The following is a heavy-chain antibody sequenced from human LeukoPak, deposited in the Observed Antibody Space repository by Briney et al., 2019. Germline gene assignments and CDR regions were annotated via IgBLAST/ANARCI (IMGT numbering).Heavy chain of an antibody. D-gene: IGHD3-22*01. J-gene: IGHJ6*03. Sequence: PSQTLSLTCTVSGGSISSGGYYWSWIRQHPGKGLEWIGYIYYSGSTYYNPSLKSRVTISVDTSKNQFSPKLSSVTAADTAVYYCARCVRWLLYYMDVWGKGTTVTVSS. V-gene: IGHV4-31*03. CDR3: ARCVRWLLYYMDV. CDR1: GGSISSGGYY. CDR2: IYYSGST.